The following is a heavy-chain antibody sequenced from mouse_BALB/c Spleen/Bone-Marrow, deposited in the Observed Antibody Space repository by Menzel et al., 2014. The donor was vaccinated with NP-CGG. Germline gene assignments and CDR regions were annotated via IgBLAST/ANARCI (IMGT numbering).Heavy chain of an antibody. CDR1: GYIFTTNW. J-gene: IGHJ3*01. CDR3: ARDWDY. Sequence: VQVVESGTELAKPGASVKMSCKASGYIFTTNWMHWVKQRPGQGLEWVGYINPSTAYTDYNQKFKDKATLTADKSSSTAYMQLNSLTSDDSAVYYCARDWDYWGQGTLVTVSA. V-gene: IGHV1-7*01. D-gene: IGHD4-1*01. CDR2: INPSTAYT.